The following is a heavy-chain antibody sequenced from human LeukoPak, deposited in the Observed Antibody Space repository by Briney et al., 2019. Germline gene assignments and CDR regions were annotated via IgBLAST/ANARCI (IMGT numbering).Heavy chain of an antibody. CDR2: IWYDGSNK. V-gene: IGHV3-33*01. D-gene: IGHD3-9*01. Sequence: GGSLRLSCAASGFTFSSYGMHWVRQAPGKGLEWVAVIWYDGSNKYYADSVKGRFTISRDNSKNTLCLQMNSLRAEDTAVYYCARGARYFDWLLPDYYFDYWGQGTLVTVSS. CDR3: ARGARYFDWLLPDYYFDY. CDR1: GFTFSSYG. J-gene: IGHJ4*02.